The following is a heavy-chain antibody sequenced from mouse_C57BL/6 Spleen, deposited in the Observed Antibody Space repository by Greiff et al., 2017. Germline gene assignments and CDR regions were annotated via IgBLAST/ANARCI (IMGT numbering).Heavy chain of an antibody. CDR2: ISYDGSN. Sequence: EVKLVESGPGLVKPSQSLSLTCSVTGYSITSCYYWNWIRQLPGNKLEWMGYISYDGSNNYNPSLKNRISITRDTSKNQFFLKLNSVTPEDTATYYCARDGHYGGSYWYFDVWGTGTTVTVSS. V-gene: IGHV3-6*01. J-gene: IGHJ1*03. CDR3: ARDGHYGGSYWYFDV. CDR1: GYSITSCYY. D-gene: IGHD1-1*01.